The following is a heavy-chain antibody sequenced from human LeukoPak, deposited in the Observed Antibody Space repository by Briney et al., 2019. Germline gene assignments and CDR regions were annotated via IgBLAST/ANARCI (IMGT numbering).Heavy chain of an antibody. CDR1: GGSFSGYY. CDR3: ARRSGVDYGDYYFDY. D-gene: IGHD4-17*01. J-gene: IGHJ4*02. Sequence: SETLSLTCAVYGGSFSGYYWSWIRQPPGKGLEWIGEINHSGSTNYNPSLKSRVTISVDTSKNQFSLKLSSVTAADTAVYYCARRSGVDYGDYYFDYWGQGTLVTVSS. V-gene: IGHV4-34*01. CDR2: INHSGST.